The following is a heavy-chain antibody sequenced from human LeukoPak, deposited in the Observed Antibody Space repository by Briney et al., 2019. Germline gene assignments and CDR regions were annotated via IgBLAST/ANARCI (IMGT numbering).Heavy chain of an antibody. J-gene: IGHJ4*02. D-gene: IGHD1-26*01. Sequence: GGSLRISCAASGFPFSTYGMSWVRQAPGKGLEWVSALSGSGDKTFYIDSVKGRFTISRDNSKNTLYLQLNSLRAEDTAVYYCAKYSGSYYYPPNWDSWGQGTLVTVSS. CDR2: LSGSGDKT. CDR3: AKYSGSYYYPPNWDS. V-gene: IGHV3-23*01. CDR1: GFPFSTYG.